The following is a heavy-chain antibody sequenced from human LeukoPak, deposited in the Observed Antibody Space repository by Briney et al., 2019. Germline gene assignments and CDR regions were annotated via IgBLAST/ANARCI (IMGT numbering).Heavy chain of an antibody. Sequence: GGSLRLSCAASGFTFSSYSMNWVRQAPGKGLEWVSSISSSSSYIYYADSVKGRFTISRDNAKNSLYLQMNSLRAEDTAVYYCARVESFDWLPSYYFDYWGQGTLVTVSS. CDR2: ISSSSSYI. V-gene: IGHV3-21*01. J-gene: IGHJ4*02. CDR1: GFTFSSYS. D-gene: IGHD3-9*01. CDR3: ARVESFDWLPSYYFDY.